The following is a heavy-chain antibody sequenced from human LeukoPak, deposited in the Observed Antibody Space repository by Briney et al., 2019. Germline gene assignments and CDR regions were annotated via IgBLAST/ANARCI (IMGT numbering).Heavy chain of an antibody. J-gene: IGHJ6*02. CDR1: GFTFSSYA. CDR3: ALATGGYYGMAV. D-gene: IGHD3-16*01. CDR2: ISGSGGST. Sequence: GGSLRLSCAASGFTFSSYAMSWVRQAPGKGLEWVSAISGSGGSTYYADSVKGRFTISRDNSKNTLYLQMNSLRAEDTAVYYCALATGGYYGMAVWGQGTTVTVSS. V-gene: IGHV3-23*01.